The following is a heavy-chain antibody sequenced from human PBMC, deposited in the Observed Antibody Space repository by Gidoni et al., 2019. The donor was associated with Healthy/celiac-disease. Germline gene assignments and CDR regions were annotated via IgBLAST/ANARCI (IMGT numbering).Heavy chain of an antibody. CDR1: GFTFSSYA. J-gene: IGHJ4*02. CDR3: ARSLYGDDPFDY. Sequence: QVQLVESGGGVVQHGRYLRLYSAASGFTFSSYAMHWVRQAPGKGLEWVAVITYDGSNKYYADSVKGRFSISRDNSKNTLYLQMNSLRAEDTAVYYCARSLYGDDPFDYWGQGTLVTVSS. CDR2: ITYDGSNK. V-gene: IGHV3-30*11. D-gene: IGHD4-17*01.